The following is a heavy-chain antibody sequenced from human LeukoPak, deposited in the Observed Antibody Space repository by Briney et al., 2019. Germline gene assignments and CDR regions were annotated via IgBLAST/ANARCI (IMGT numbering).Heavy chain of an antibody. CDR1: GDTFSSYA. J-gene: IGHJ6*03. Sequence: ASVKVSWKASGDTFSSYAISWVRQAPGQGLEWMGGIIPIFGTANYAQKFQGRVTITADKSTSTAYMELSSLRSEDTAVYYCARGQIQLWLSGYYYMDVWGKGTTVTVSS. V-gene: IGHV1-69*06. D-gene: IGHD5-18*01. CDR2: IIPIFGTA. CDR3: ARGQIQLWLSGYYYMDV.